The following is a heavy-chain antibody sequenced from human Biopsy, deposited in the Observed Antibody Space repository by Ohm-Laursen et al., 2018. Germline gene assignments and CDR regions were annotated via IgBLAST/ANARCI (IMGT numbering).Heavy chain of an antibody. CDR2: IYYSGST. J-gene: IGHJ6*02. D-gene: IGHD2/OR15-2a*01. CDR1: GGSISSYY. V-gene: IGHV4-59*01. Sequence: TLSLTWPVSGGSISSYYWNWIRQPPGKGLEWIGYIYYSGSTNYNPSLKSRVTISVDTSKNQFSLRLNSVTAADTAVYYCARATNSTGWPYYYFYGMDVWGQGTTVTVSS. CDR3: ARATNSTGWPYYYFYGMDV.